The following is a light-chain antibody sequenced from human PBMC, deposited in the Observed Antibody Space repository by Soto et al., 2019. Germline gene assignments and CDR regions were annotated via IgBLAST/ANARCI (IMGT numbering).Light chain of an antibody. J-gene: IGKJ1*01. CDR2: DAS. Sequence: DIQMTQSPSTLSASVGDRVTITCRASQSISSWLAWYQQKPGKAPKLLIYDASSLESGVPSRFSGSGSGTEFTLTISSLQPDDFATCYCQQYNSYWTFGQGTKVDI. V-gene: IGKV1-5*01. CDR3: QQYNSYWT. CDR1: QSISSW.